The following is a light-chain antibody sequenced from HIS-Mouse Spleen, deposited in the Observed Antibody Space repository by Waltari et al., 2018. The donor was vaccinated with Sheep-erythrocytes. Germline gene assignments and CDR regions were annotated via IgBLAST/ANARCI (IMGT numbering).Light chain of an antibody. CDR3: CSYAGSYNHV. V-gene: IGLV1-40*01. Sequence: QSVLTQPPSVSGAPGQRVTISCTGSSSNIGAGYDVHWYQQLPGTAPKLMIYDVSKRPSGVPDRCSGSKSGNTASLTISGLQAEDEADYYCCSYAGSYNHVFATGTKVTVL. CDR1: SSNIGAGYD. J-gene: IGLJ1*01. CDR2: DVS.